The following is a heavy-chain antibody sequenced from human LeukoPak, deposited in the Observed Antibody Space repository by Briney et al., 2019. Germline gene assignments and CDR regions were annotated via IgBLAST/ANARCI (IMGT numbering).Heavy chain of an antibody. CDR1: GFNFGNYW. CDR2: IKGDGSHT. D-gene: IGHD3-9*01. V-gene: IGHV3-74*01. Sequence: GGSLRLSCAASGFNFGNYWMHWVRQAPGKGLVWVSRIKGDGSHTIYADSVKGRFTISRDNAKNTLYLQMKSLRAEDTAVYYCVRDWDHFDFDSWGQGTLVTVSS. J-gene: IGHJ5*01. CDR3: VRDWDHFDFDS.